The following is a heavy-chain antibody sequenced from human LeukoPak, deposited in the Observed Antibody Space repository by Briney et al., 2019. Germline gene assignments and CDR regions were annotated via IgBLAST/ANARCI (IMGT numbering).Heavy chain of an antibody. V-gene: IGHV1-2*02. CDR3: ARDPDYGDYFDY. CDR2: INPNSGGT. Sequence: ASVKVSCKASGYTFTGYYMHWVRQAPGQGLEWMGWINPNSGGTNYAQKFQGRVIMTRDTSTSTVYMEMSSLRSEDTAVYYCARDPDYGDYFDYWGQGTLVTVSS. J-gene: IGHJ4*02. CDR1: GYTFTGYY. D-gene: IGHD4-17*01.